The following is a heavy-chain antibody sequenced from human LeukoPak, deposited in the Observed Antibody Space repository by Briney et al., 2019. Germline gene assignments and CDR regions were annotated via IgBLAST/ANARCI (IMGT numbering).Heavy chain of an antibody. V-gene: IGHV3-74*01. D-gene: IGHD2-21*01. J-gene: IGHJ3*01. CDR2: INTDGSNT. CDR3: ARDRQLWAVGLDAFDL. Sequence: PGGSLRLSCAASGFTFSSYWMHWVRQTPGKGLVWVSSINTDGSNTRYADFVKGRFTIYRDNANNTLYLQMSSLRAEDSAVFHCARDRQLWAVGLDAFDLWGQGTMVTVSS. CDR1: GFTFSSYW.